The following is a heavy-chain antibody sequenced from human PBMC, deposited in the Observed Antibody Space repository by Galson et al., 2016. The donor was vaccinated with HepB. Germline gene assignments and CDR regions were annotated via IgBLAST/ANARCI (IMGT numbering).Heavy chain of an antibody. V-gene: IGHV3-73*01. CDR2: IRSKANSYAT. CDR1: GFSLSRYW. CDR3: TRPARDYGDYGVYYYGMDV. Sequence: SLRLSCAASGFSLSRYWMHWVRLASGKGLEWVGRIRSKANSYATAYAASVKGRFTISRDDSKNTAHLQMNSLKTEDKAVYYCTRPARDYGDYGVYYYGMDVWAKGPRSPSP. J-gene: IGHJ6*02. D-gene: IGHD4-17*01.